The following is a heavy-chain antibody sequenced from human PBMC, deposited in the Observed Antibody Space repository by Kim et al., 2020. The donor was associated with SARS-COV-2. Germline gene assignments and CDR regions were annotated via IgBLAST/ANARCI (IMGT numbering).Heavy chain of an antibody. D-gene: IGHD6-13*01. V-gene: IGHV3-33*01. CDR1: GFTFRNYG. J-gene: IGHJ4*02. CDR3: ATWVGSSWNYFDH. CDR2: IWYDGSNK. Sequence: GGSLRLSCAASGFTFRNYGMHWVRQAPGKGLEWVAVIWYDGSNKYYADSVKGRFTISRDNSKNTLSLQMNSLRAEDTAVYYCATWVGSSWNYFDHWGQGTLVTVSS.